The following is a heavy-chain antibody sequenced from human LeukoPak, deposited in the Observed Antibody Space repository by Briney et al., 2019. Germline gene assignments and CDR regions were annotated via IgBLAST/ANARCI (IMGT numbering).Heavy chain of an antibody. J-gene: IGHJ4*02. D-gene: IGHD3-9*01. CDR2: ISGSGGST. Sequence: PGGSLRLSCAASGFTFSSYGMHWVRQAPGKGLEWVSAISGSGGSTYYADSVKGRFTISRDNSKNTLYLQMNSLRAEDTAVYYCADFYYDILTGYTGGEYYFDYWGQGTLVTVSS. V-gene: IGHV3-23*01. CDR3: ADFYYDILTGYTGGEYYFDY. CDR1: GFTFSSYG.